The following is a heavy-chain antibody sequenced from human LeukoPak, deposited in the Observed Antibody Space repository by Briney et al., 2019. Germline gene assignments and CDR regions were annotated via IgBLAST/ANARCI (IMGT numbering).Heavy chain of an antibody. CDR1: GGTFSSYA. V-gene: IGHV1-69*06. CDR3: ARRDIVVVIAATYYYGMDV. J-gene: IGHJ6*04. D-gene: IGHD2-15*01. CDR2: IIPIFGTA. Sequence: SVKVSCKASGGTFSSYAISWVRQAPGQGLEWMGGIIPIFGTANYAQKFQGRVTITADKSTSTAYMQLSSLRSEDTAVYYCARRDIVVVIAATYYYGMDVWGKGTTVTVSS.